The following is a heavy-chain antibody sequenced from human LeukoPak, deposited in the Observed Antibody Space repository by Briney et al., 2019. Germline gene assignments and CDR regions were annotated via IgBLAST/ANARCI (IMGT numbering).Heavy chain of an antibody. CDR1: GGSIGGGAYY. D-gene: IGHD3-16*02. CDR2: MSHSGNR. CDR3: ARGIVENFVLWFGP. J-gene: IGHJ5*02. V-gene: IGHV4-39*07. Sequence: SETLSLTCTVSGGSIGGGAYYWGWIRQTPGKELEWIGTMSHSGNRYYSPSLQSRVTISLETSKNQFSLKLASVTAADTSLYFCARGIVENFVLWFGPWGQGTLVTVSS.